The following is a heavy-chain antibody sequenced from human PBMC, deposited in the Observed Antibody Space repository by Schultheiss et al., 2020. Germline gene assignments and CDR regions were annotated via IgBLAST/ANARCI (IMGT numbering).Heavy chain of an antibody. V-gene: IGHV3-30*04. Sequence: WGSLRLACSASGFSFSTTSMHWVRQAPGKGLEWVAVISYDGSNKYYADSVKGRFTISRDNSKNTLYLQMNSLRAEDTAVYYCAKGRGAGTVYYYYGMDVWGKGTTVTVAS. CDR3: AKGRGAGTVYYYYGMDV. CDR1: GFSFSTTS. D-gene: IGHD1-26*01. CDR2: ISYDGSNK. J-gene: IGHJ6*04.